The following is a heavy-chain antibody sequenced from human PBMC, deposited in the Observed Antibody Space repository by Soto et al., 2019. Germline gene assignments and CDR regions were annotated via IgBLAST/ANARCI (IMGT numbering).Heavy chain of an antibody. D-gene: IGHD3-22*01. J-gene: IGHJ4*02. CDR1: GFMFGNYW. Sequence: GGSLRLSCAPSGFMFGNYWMSWVRQAPGKGLEWVANIKQDGSEKYYVDSVKSRFTISRDNAKNSLYLQMTSLRADDTAVYYCARDSPFDASSGYLEYWGQGTLVTVSS. CDR3: ARDSPFDASSGYLEY. CDR2: IKQDGSEK. V-gene: IGHV3-7*01.